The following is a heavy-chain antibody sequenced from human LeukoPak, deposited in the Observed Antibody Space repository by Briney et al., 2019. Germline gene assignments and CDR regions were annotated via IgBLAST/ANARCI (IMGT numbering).Heavy chain of an antibody. CDR1: GYTFTSYA. Sequence: ASVKVSCKASGYTFTSYAMHWVRQAPGQRLEWMGWINAGNGNTKYSQKFQGRVTITRDTSASTAYMELSSLRSEDTAVYYCARSTTPVRGYRPRFDYWGQGTLVTVSS. J-gene: IGHJ4*02. CDR3: ARSTTPVRGYRPRFDY. V-gene: IGHV1-3*01. CDR2: INAGNGNT. D-gene: IGHD5-18*01.